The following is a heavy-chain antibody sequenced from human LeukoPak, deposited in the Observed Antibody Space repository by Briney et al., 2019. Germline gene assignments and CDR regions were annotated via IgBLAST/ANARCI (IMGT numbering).Heavy chain of an antibody. CDR3: ARETWDLYYFDY. CDR1: GGSISSYY. D-gene: IGHD1-26*01. J-gene: IGHJ4*02. CDR2: IYYSGST. Sequence: PSETLSLTCTVSGGSISSYYWSWIRQPPGKGLEWIGYIYYSGSTNYNPSLKSRVTISVDTSKNQFSLKLSSVTAADTAVYYRARETWDLYYFDYWGQGTLVTVSS. V-gene: IGHV4-59*01.